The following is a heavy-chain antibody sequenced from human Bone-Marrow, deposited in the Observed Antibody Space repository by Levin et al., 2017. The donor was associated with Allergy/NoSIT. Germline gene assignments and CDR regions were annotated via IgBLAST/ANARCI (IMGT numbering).Heavy chain of an antibody. D-gene: IGHD2/OR15-2a*01. V-gene: IGHV3-23*01. CDR3: AKGTTVYFYYNGMDA. Sequence: GGSLRLSCVASGFTFNAYAMNWVRRAPGKGLEWVSAMSGTTGSHYYADSVKGRFTISRDSSKNTLFLQMDSLRVEDTATYYCAKGTTVYFYYNGMDAWGQGTTFTVSS. CDR2: MSGTTGSH. J-gene: IGHJ6*02. CDR1: GFTFNAYA.